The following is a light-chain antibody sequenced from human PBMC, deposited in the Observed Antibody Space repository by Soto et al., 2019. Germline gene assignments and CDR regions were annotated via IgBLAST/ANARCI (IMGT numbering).Light chain of an antibody. J-gene: IGKJ2*01. CDR3: QQSYKTPHT. CDR2: GAS. V-gene: IGKV1-39*01. CDR1: QGVSAY. Sequence: DIQMTQSPSSLYASVGDRVTITCRASQGVSAYLLWYQQRHGRDPKLLMYGASNLLSGVTSRFSGSGSETNFTLTISSLQPDDFATYYCQQSYKTPHTFGQGTKLQT.